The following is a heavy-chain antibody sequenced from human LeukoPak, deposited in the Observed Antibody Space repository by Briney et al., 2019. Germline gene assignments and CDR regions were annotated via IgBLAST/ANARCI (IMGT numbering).Heavy chain of an antibody. V-gene: IGHV1-8*01. CDR2: MNPNNGNT. CDR3: TRGGPVAGTHKYFQH. J-gene: IGHJ1*01. Sequence: ASVKVSCKASGYTFTSYDINWVRQATGQGLEWMGWMNPNNGNTDYAQKFQDRVTLTRNTSISTAYIELSSLRSEDTAVYYCTRGGPVAGTHKYFQHWGQGTLVTVSS. D-gene: IGHD6-19*01. CDR1: GYTFTSYD.